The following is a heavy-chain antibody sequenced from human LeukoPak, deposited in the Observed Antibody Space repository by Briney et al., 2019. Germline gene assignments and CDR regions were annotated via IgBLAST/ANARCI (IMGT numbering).Heavy chain of an antibody. CDR1: GGSISSSSYY. V-gene: IGHV4-39*01. CDR2: IYYSGST. D-gene: IGHD1-26*01. J-gene: IGHJ3*02. Sequence: SETLSLTCTVSGGSISSSSYYWGWIRQPPGKGLEWIGSIYYSGSTYYNPSLKSRVTISVDTSKNQFSLKLSSVTAADTAVYYCARPLGATTREHDAFDIWGQGTMVTVSS. CDR3: ARPLGATTREHDAFDI.